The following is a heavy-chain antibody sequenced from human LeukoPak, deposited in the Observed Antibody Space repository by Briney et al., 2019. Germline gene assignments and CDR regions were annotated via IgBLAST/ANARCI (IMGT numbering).Heavy chain of an antibody. D-gene: IGHD3-16*01. J-gene: IGHJ3*02. V-gene: IGHV3-21*01. CDR2: ISSSSTYI. CDR1: GFTFSSYD. CDR3: ARDEAGDLGAFDI. Sequence: GGSPRLSCAASGFTFSSYDMNWVRQAPGKGLEWVSSISSSSTYIYYADSVKGRFTISRDNAKNSLSLQMNSLRAEDTAVYYCARDEAGDLGAFDIWGQGTMVTASS.